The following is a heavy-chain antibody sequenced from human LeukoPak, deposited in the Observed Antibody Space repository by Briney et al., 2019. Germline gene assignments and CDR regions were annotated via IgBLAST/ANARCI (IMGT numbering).Heavy chain of an antibody. CDR3: AKASYYDFWSGSKLYYYYYMDV. D-gene: IGHD3-3*01. CDR2: IRYDGSNK. J-gene: IGHJ6*03. Sequence: GGSLRLSCAASGFTFSSYGMHWVRQAPGKGLEWVAFIRYDGSNKYYTDSVKGRFTISRDNSKNTLYLQMNGLRAEDTAVYYCAKASYYDFWSGSKLYYYYYMDVWGKGTTVTVSS. V-gene: IGHV3-30*02. CDR1: GFTFSSYG.